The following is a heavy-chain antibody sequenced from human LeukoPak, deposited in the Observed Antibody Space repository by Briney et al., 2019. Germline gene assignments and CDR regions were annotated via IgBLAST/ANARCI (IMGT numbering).Heavy chain of an antibody. J-gene: IGHJ5*02. V-gene: IGHV3-30*01. D-gene: IGHD5-12*01. CDR3: ARDPAGYDSGGWLDP. CDR1: GVNFSSHA. CDR2: ISYDASLT. Sequence: GGSLRLSCVASGVNFSSHAMHWVRQAPGRGLEWLGVISYDASLTYFADSFEGRFSTSRDNPRDTLYLHMNSLRPEDSAVYYCARDPAGYDSGGWLDPWGQGTLVIVSS.